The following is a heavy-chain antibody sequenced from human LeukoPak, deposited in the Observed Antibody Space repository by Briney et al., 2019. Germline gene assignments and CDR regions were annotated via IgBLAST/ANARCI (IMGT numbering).Heavy chain of an antibody. Sequence: ASVKVSCKASGGTFSSYAISWVRQVPGQGLEWMGRIIPTLGIANYAQKFQGRVTITADKSTSTAYMELSSLRSEDTAVYYYARDLGLGPLDYWGQGTLVTVSS. CDR3: ARDLGLGPLDY. J-gene: IGHJ4*02. CDR1: GGTFSSYA. V-gene: IGHV1-69*04. CDR2: IIPTLGIA.